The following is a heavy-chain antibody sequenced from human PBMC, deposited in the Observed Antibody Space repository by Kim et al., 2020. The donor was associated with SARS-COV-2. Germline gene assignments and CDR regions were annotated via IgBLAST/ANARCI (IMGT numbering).Heavy chain of an antibody. CDR2: ISGSGGST. CDR3: AKGCLFEVTNFGVGVRGYVQH. CDR1: GFTFSSYA. Sequence: GGSLRLSCAASGFTFSSYAMSWVRQAPGKGLEWVSAISGSGGSTYYADSVKGRFTISRDNSKNTLYLQMNSLRAEDTAVYYCAKGCLFEVTNFGVGVRGYVQHWGRGPLLPVSS. J-gene: IGHJ1*01. D-gene: IGHD3-3*01. V-gene: IGHV3-23*01.